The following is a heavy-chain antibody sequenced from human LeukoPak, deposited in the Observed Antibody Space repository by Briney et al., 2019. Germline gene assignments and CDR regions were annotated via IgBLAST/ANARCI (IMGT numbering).Heavy chain of an antibody. J-gene: IGHJ4*02. D-gene: IGHD3-22*01. CDR2: IYYSGST. CDR1: GGSVSSSSYY. CDR3: ASRLPFMYYYEEGN. Sequence: SETLSLTCTVSGGSVSSSSYYWGWIRQPPGKGLEWIGSIYYSGSTYYNPSLKSRVTISVDTSKNQFSLKLSSVTAADTAVYYRASRLPFMYYYEEGNWGQGTLVTVSS. V-gene: IGHV4-39*01.